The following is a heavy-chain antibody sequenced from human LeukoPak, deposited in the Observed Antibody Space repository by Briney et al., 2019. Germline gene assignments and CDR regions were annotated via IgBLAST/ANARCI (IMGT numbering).Heavy chain of an antibody. CDR3: AREYSSGWYLGY. CDR2: FYSGGST. D-gene: IGHD6-19*01. Sequence: GGSLRLSCAASGFTVSDNYMTWVRQAPGKGLEWVSVFYSGGSTYYADSVKGRFTISRDNSKNTLYLQMNSLRAEDTAVYYCAREYSSGWYLGYWGQGTLVTVSS. V-gene: IGHV3-66*01. J-gene: IGHJ4*02. CDR1: GFTVSDNY.